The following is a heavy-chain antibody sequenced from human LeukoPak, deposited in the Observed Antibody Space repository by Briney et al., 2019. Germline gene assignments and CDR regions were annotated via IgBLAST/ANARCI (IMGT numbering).Heavy chain of an antibody. D-gene: IGHD5-18*01. V-gene: IGHV4-38-2*02. Sequence: PGGSLRLSCAASGFTFSDYYMSWIRQPPGEGLEWIGSIYYSGSTYYNPSLKSRVTISVDTSKNQFSLKLSSVTAADTAVYYCAREALRGYSYGSTGDYWGQGTLVTVSS. J-gene: IGHJ4*02. CDR3: AREALRGYSYGSTGDY. CDR1: GFTFSDYY. CDR2: IYYSGST.